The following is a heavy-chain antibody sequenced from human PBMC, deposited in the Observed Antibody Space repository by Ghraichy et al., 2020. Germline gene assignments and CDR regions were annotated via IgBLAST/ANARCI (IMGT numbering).Heavy chain of an antibody. CDR2: IDWDDVK. V-gene: IGHV2-70*01. CDR1: GFSLTSDAFS. CDR3: ARVIRTGNLARGYFGF. Sequence: SGPTLVKPTQTLTLTCTFSGFSLTSDAFSLIWIRQPPGKALEWLASIDWDDVKHYNSSLRTRLTISKDTSKSHVVLTMTNMDPVDTATYFCARVIRTGNLARGYFGFWGRGTLVTVSS. J-gene: IGHJ2*01. D-gene: IGHD1-14*01.